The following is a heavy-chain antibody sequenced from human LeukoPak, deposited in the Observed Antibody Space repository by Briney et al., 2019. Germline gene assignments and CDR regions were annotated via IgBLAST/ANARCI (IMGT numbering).Heavy chain of an antibody. D-gene: IGHD6-6*01. CDR3: AREDSELFDY. CDR2: INHSGST. J-gene: IGHJ4*02. CDR1: GGSFSGYY. V-gene: IGHV4-34*01. Sequence: SETLSLTCAVYGGSFSGYYWSWIRQPPGKGLEWIGEINHSGSTNYNPSLKSRVTISVDTSKNQFSLKLSSVTAADTAVYYCAREDSELFDYWGQGTLVTVSS.